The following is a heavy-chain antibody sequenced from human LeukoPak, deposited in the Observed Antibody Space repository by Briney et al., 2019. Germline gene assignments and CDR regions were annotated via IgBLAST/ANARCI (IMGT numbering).Heavy chain of an antibody. CDR3: ARFTHDYVWGSYRPYFDY. J-gene: IGHJ4*02. CDR1: GGSISSYY. CDR2: IYYSGST. V-gene: IGHV4-59*01. D-gene: IGHD3-16*02. Sequence: PSETLSLTCTVSGGSISSYYWSWIRQPPGKGLDWIGYIYYSGSTNYNPSLKSRVTISVDTSKNQFSLKLSSVTAADTAVYYCARFTHDYVWGSYRPYFDYWGQGTLVTVSS.